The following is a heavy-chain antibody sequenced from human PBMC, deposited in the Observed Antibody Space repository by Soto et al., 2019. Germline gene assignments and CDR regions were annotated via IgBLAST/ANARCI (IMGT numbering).Heavy chain of an antibody. Sequence: ASVKVSCKASGYTFTSYYMHWVRQAPGQGLEWMGIINPSGGSTSYAQKFQGRVTMTRDTSTSTVYMELSSLRSEDTAVYYCARHPYSGYDLLDFDYWGQGTLVTVSS. CDR1: GYTFTSYY. V-gene: IGHV1-46*03. D-gene: IGHD5-12*01. CDR3: ARHPYSGYDLLDFDY. J-gene: IGHJ4*02. CDR2: INPSGGST.